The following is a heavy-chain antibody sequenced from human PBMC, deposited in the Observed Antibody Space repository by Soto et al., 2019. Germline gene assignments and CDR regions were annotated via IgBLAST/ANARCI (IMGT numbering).Heavy chain of an antibody. J-gene: IGHJ5*02. Sequence: QVQLQESGPGLVKPSQTLSLTCTVSGGSISSGGYYWSWIRQHPGKGLEWIGYIYYSGSTYYNPSLKSRVTISVDTSKNQCALKLSSVTAADTAVYYCARDETAGVAGGWFDPWGQGTLVTVSS. D-gene: IGHD2-15*01. V-gene: IGHV4-31*03. CDR3: ARDETAGVAGGWFDP. CDR1: GGSISSGGYY. CDR2: IYYSGST.